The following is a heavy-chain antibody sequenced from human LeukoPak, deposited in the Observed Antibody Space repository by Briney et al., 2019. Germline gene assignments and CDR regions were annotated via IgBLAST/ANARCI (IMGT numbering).Heavy chain of an antibody. V-gene: IGHV4-30-2*01. CDR1: GGSISSGGYS. D-gene: IGHD1-14*01. CDR3: ARAGEPVDYFDY. CDR2: IYHSGST. J-gene: IGHJ4*02. Sequence: SQTLSLTCAVSGGSISSGGYSWSRIRQPPGKGLEWIGYIYHSGSTYYNPSLKSRVTISVDRSKNQFSLKLSSVTAADTAVYYCARAGEPVDYFDYWGQGTLVTVSS.